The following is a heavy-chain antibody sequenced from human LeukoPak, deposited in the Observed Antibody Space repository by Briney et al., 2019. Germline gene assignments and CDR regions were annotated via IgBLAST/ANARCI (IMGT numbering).Heavy chain of an antibody. V-gene: IGHV4-34*01. CDR3: ARRGGATKAFDI. CDR1: GGSFSGYY. J-gene: IGHJ3*02. D-gene: IGHD1-26*01. Sequence: SETLSLTCAVYGGSFSGYYWSWIRQPPGKGLEWIGEINHSGSTNYNPSLKSRVTISVDTSKNQFSLKLSSVTAADTAVYYCARRGGATKAFDIWGQGTMVTVSS. CDR2: INHSGST.